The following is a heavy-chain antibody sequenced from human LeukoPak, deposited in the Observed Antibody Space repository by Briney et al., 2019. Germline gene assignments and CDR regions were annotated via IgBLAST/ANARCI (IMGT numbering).Heavy chain of an antibody. V-gene: IGHV1-8*03. Sequence: ASVKVSCMASGYTFTSYDINWVRQATGQGLEWMGWMHSNSCNTGYAQKFQGRVTITRHTSISTAYMELSSLRAEDTAVCFCARFGRSSGLVDYWGQGTLVTVSS. J-gene: IGHJ4*02. CDR3: ARFGRSSGLVDY. CDR2: MHSNSCNT. CDR1: GYTFTSYD. D-gene: IGHD5-12*01.